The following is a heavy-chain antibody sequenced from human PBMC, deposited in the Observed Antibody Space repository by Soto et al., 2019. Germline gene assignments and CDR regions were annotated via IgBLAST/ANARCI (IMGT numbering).Heavy chain of an antibody. V-gene: IGHV6-1*01. J-gene: IGHJ4*01. Sequence: SQTLSLTCAISGDSVSSNSAAWNWIRQSPSRGLEWLGRTYYRSKWYNDYAVSMKSRITINPDTSKNQFSLQLNSVTPEDTAVYYCARAYRIEVAGKAIGNDYWGHGTLVTVSS. CDR3: ARAYRIEVAGKAIGNDY. CDR2: TYYRSKWYN. D-gene: IGHD6-19*01. CDR1: GDSVSSNSAA.